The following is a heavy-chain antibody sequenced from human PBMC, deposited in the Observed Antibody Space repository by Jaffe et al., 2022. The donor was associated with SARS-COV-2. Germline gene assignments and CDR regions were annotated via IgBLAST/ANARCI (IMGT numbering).Heavy chain of an antibody. J-gene: IGHJ6*02. V-gene: IGHV3-11*01. CDR2: ISSSGSTI. CDR3: ARDRTADILTYRRAAYYYYYGMDV. CDR1: GFTFSDYY. Sequence: QVQLVESGGGLVKPGGSLRLSCAASGFTFSDYYMSWIRQAPGKGLEWVSYISSSGSTIYYADSVKGRFTISRDNAKNSLYLQMNSLRAEDTAVYYCARDRTADILTYRRAAYYYYYGMDVWGQGTTVTVSS. D-gene: IGHD3-9*01.